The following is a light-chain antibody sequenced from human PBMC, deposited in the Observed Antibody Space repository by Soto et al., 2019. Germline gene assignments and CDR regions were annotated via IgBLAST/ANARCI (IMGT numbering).Light chain of an antibody. CDR1: QSVSSY. J-gene: IGKJ1*01. CDR2: DAS. CDR3: HQRQSWPRT. V-gene: IGKV3-11*01. Sequence: ELVLTQSPATLSLSPGQRATLSCRASQSVSSYLAWYQQKPGQAPRLLIYDASNRATGIPARFSGSGSGTDFTLTISSLEPEDFALYYCHQRQSWPRTFGQGTKVDIK.